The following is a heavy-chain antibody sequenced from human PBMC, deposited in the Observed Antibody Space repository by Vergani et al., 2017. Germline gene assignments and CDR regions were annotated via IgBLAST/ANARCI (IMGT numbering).Heavy chain of an antibody. J-gene: IGHJ6*03. CDR1: GGSFSGYY. CDR2: INHSGST. Sequence: QVQLQQWGAGLLKPSETLSLTCAVYGGSFSGYYWSWICRPPGRGLEWIGEINHSGSTNNNPPLKSRGTISVDTSKNQFSLKLSSVTAADTAVYCCSRERLKQRGRXMDVWGKGTTVTVSS. CDR3: SRERLKQRGRXMDV. D-gene: IGHD3-10*01. V-gene: IGHV4-34*04.